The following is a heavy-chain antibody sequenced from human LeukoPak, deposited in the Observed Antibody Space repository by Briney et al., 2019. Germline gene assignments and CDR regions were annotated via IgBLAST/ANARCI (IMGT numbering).Heavy chain of an antibody. Sequence: GASVKVSCKASGYTFTGYFLHWVRQAPGQGLEWMGWINPNTGDTDSAQKFQGRVTMTRDTFIFTAYMELSSLRSDDTAVYYCARDMNWRASIWYFDLWGRGTLVAVSS. V-gene: IGHV1-2*02. CDR1: GYTFTGYF. J-gene: IGHJ2*01. CDR3: ARDMNWRASIWYFDL. CDR2: INPNTGDT.